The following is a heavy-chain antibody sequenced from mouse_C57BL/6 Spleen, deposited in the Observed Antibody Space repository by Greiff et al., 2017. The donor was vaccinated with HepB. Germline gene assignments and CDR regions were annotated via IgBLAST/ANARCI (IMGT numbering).Heavy chain of an antibody. V-gene: IGHV1-15*01. D-gene: IGHD1-1*01. Sequence: QVQLKQSGAELVRPGASVTLSCKASGYTFTDYEMHWVKQTPVHGLEWIGAIDPETGGTAYNQKFKGKAILTADKSSSTAYMELRSLTSEDSAVYYCTRSQSDYGSSYGFAYWGQGTLVTVSA. CDR3: TRSQSDYGSSYGFAY. CDR1: GYTFTDYE. CDR2: IDPETGGT. J-gene: IGHJ3*01.